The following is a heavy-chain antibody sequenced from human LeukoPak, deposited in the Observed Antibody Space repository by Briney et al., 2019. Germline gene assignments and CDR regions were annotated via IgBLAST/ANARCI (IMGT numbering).Heavy chain of an antibody. J-gene: IGHJ4*02. CDR1: GAPVNSGNYY. V-gene: IGHV4-30-4*01. D-gene: IGHD5-18*01. CDR2: IYYSGST. CDR3: VVDTAMVTLFDY. Sequence: SETLSLTCTVSGAPVNSGNYYWNWIRRSPGKGLEWIGYIYYSGSTHYNPSLKSRVTISVDTSKNQFSLKLSSVTAADTAVYYCVVDTAMVTLFDYWGQGTLVTVSS.